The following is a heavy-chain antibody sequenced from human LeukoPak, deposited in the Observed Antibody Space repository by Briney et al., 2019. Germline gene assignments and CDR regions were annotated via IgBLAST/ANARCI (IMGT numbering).Heavy chain of an antibody. V-gene: IGHV3-23*01. J-gene: IGHJ6*02. CDR2: VSYNGGST. D-gene: IGHD1-1*01. Sequence: GGSLRLSCAASGFTFSSYAMTWVRQAPGKGLEWVSGVSYNGGSTTYADSVRGRFTISRDNSKNTLFLQMNSLRVEDTAVYYCAKEAGPQRVVHSFLMDVWGQGTTVTVSS. CDR3: AKEAGPQRVVHSFLMDV. CDR1: GFTFSSYA.